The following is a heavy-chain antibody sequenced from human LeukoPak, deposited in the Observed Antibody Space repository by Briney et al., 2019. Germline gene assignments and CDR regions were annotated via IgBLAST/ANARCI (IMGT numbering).Heavy chain of an antibody. D-gene: IGHD6-13*01. CDR2: IIPIFGTA. CDR3: ARGLVLAAAGHSALSDYYYYYMDV. J-gene: IGHJ6*03. V-gene: IGHV1-69*05. CDR1: GGTFSSYA. Sequence: SVKVSCKASGGTFSSYAISWVRQAPRQGLEWMGGIIPIFGTANYAQKFQGRVTITTDESTSTAYMELSSLRSEDTAVYYCARGLVLAAAGHSALSDYYYYYMDVWGKGTTVTVSS.